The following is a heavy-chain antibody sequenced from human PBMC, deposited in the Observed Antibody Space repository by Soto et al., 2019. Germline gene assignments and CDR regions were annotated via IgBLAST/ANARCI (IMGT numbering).Heavy chain of an antibody. CDR1: GFTFSSYW. D-gene: IGHD3-10*01. V-gene: IGHV3-7*01. CDR2: IKQDGSEK. J-gene: IGHJ3*02. CDR3: ARDTYYGWDAFDI. Sequence: EVQLVESGGGLVQPGGSLRLSCAASGFTFSSYWMSWVRQAPGKGLEWVANIKQDGSEKYYVDSVKGRFTISRDNAKNSLYLQMNSLRACDTAGYYCARDTYYGWDAFDIWGQGTMVTVSS.